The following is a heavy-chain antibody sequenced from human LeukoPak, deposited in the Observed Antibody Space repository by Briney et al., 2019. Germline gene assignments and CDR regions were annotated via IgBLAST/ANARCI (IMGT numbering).Heavy chain of an antibody. CDR1: GYTFTSYY. V-gene: IGHV1-46*01. Sequence: ASVKVSCKASGYTFTSYYMHWVRHPPGQGLELMGIINPSGGSTSYAQKFQGRVTMTRDMSTSTVYMELSSLRSEDTAGYYCERKRGYSGYDVDYWGPRTLVTVSS. CDR3: ERKRGYSGYDVDY. D-gene: IGHD5-12*01. J-gene: IGHJ4*02. CDR2: INPSGGST.